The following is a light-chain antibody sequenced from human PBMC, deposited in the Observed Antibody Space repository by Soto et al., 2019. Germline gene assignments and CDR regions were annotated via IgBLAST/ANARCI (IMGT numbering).Light chain of an antibody. J-gene: IGKJ1*01. CDR2: GAS. CDR1: QSVSSS. CDR3: QQYNNWWT. Sequence: EVVMTQSPATLSLSPGERATLSCRARQSVSSSLAWYQQKPGQAPRLLIYGASTRAAGIPDRFSGSGSETEFPLTISSLQAEDFAIYYCQQYNNWWTFGQGTKVEIK. V-gene: IGKV3-15*01.